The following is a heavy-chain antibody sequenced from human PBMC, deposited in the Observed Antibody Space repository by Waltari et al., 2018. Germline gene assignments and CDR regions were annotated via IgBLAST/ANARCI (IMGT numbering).Heavy chain of an antibody. CDR2: ISGSGGST. V-gene: IGHV3-23*01. CDR3: ARGHYDFWSGYYLDY. Sequence: EVQLLESGGGLVQPGGSLRLSCAASGFTFSSYPMTRAPQAPGKGLEWVAAISGSGGSTYYADSVKGRFTISRDNSKNTLYLQMNSLRAEDTAVYYCARGHYDFWSGYYLDYWGQGTLVTVSS. D-gene: IGHD3-3*01. CDR1: GFTFSSYP. J-gene: IGHJ4*02.